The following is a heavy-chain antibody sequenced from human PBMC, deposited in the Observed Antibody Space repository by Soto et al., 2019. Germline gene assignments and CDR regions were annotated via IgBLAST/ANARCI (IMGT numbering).Heavy chain of an antibody. CDR3: ARHEQFYYYYYGMDV. J-gene: IGHJ6*02. D-gene: IGHD6-19*01. CDR1: GFSFTTYW. Sequence: PGESLKISCKASGFSFTTYWIAWVRQMPRKGLEWLGIINPGDSDTRYNPSFQGEVTISADRSITTAYLQWSSLKASDTAIYYCARHEQFYYYYYGMDVWGQGTTVTV. V-gene: IGHV5-51*01. CDR2: INPGDSDT.